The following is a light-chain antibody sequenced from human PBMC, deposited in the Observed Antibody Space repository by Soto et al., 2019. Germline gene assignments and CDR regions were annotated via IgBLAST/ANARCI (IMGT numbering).Light chain of an antibody. CDR3: QQYNNWPWT. V-gene: IGKV3-15*01. CDR1: QSISDT. J-gene: IGKJ1*01. CDR2: SAS. Sequence: EIVMTQSPATLSVSPGGRATLSCRASQSISDTLAWYQQKPGQAPRLLIYSASRRATGFPGRFSGSGSGTDFTLTISSLQSEDLAVYYWQQYNNWPWTFSQGTKVEIK.